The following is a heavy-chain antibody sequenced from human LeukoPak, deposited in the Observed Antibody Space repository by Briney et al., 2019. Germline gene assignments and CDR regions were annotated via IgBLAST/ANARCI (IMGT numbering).Heavy chain of an antibody. CDR1: GGSISTYY. CDR3: ARGICSGKDYFDS. Sequence: SETLSLTCTVSGGSISTYYWSWIRQPAGKGLEWIGRMYGSGSSNYNPTLRSRVSMSVDTSKNQISLNLNSVTAADTAMYYCARGICSGKDYFDSWGQGTLVTVSS. J-gene: IGHJ4*02. CDR2: MYGSGSS. D-gene: IGHD3-10*02. V-gene: IGHV4-4*07.